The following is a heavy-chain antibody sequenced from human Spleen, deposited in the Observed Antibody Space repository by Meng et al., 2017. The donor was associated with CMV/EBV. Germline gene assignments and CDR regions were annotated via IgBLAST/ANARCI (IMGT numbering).Heavy chain of an antibody. CDR1: GYTLTSHG. CDR2: ISPSIGST. J-gene: IGHJ4*02. D-gene: IGHD7-27*01. CDR3: ARGTGIFDY. Sequence: RVSCRASGYTLTSHGLTWVRQAPGQGLEWMGWISPSIGSTNYVQKLEGRVTMTTDRSTTTAYLELRSLRYDDTAVYFCARGTGIFDYWGQGTLVTVSS. V-gene: IGHV1-18*04.